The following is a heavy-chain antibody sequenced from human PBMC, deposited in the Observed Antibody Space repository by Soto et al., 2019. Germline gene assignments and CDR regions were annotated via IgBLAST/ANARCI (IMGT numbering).Heavy chain of an antibody. CDR2: LNAYDGKR. CDR3: ARGITSGDFDY. J-gene: IGHJ4*02. D-gene: IGHD2-8*02. Sequence: QVQMVQSGAEVKKTGASVKVSCKTSGYTFTTFGINWVRQAPGQGLEWMGCLNAYDGKRNFAQKFQDRLTITMDISTSTGYMELSGLRSDDTAVYFCARGITSGDFDYWGRGTQVAVSS. CDR1: GYTFTTFG. V-gene: IGHV1-18*01.